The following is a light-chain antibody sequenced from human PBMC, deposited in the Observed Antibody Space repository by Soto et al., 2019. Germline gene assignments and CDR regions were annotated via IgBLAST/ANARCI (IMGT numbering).Light chain of an antibody. Sequence: QSALTQPRSVSGSPGQSVTISCTGTNNDVGFYNYVSWYQQQLGKAPKLLIYDVNKRPSGVPPRFSGSKSANTASLTISGLQAADEADYYCNLYAGGLVLFGGGTQLTVL. J-gene: IGLJ2*01. CDR1: NNDVGFYNY. CDR2: DVN. CDR3: NLYAGGLVL. V-gene: IGLV2-11*01.